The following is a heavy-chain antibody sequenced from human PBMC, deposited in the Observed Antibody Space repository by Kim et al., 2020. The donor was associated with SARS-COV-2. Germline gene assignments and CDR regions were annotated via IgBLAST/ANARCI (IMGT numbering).Heavy chain of an antibody. V-gene: IGHV3-33*01. D-gene: IGHD6-13*01. CDR1: GFTFSSYG. Sequence: GGSLRLSCAASGFTFSSYGMHWVRQAPGKGLEWVAVIWYDGSNKYYADSVKGRFTISRDNSKNTLYRQMNRLRAEDTAVYYCAVAAAEYYYGMDVWGQGTTVTVSS. CDR3: AVAAAEYYYGMDV. J-gene: IGHJ6*02. CDR2: IWYDGSNK.